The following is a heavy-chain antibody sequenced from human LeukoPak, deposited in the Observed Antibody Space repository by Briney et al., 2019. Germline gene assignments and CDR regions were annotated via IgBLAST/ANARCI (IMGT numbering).Heavy chain of an antibody. CDR2: MNANNGAT. Sequence: ASVKVSCKTSGYTFSDYYIHWLRQAPGQGRKWMAWMNANNGATDSSQRFQGRVTVTRDTSITTAYMELHSLRSDDTAVYYCARAAASSHFDHWGQGTLVTVSS. V-gene: IGHV1-2*02. J-gene: IGHJ4*02. CDR3: ARAAASSHFDH. D-gene: IGHD2-2*01. CDR1: GYTFSDYY.